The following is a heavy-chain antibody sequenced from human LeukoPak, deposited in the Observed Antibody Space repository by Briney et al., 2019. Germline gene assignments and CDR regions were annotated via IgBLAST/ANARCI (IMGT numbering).Heavy chain of an antibody. CDR2: IYHSGST. CDR1: GYSISSGYY. CDR3: ARERGMVTAMGPQRGFDY. D-gene: IGHD2-21*02. J-gene: IGHJ4*02. V-gene: IGHV4-38-2*02. Sequence: KASETLSLTCTVSGYSISSGYYWGWIRQPPGKGLEWIGSIYHSGSTHYNPSLKSRVTISVDTSKNQFSLKLSSVTAADTAVYYCARERGMVTAMGPQRGFDYWGQGTLVTVSS.